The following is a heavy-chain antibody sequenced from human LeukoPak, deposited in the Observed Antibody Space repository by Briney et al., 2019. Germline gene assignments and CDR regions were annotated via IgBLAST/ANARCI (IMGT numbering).Heavy chain of an antibody. J-gene: IGHJ3*02. CDR2: VHYSGST. Sequence: SETLSLTCTVSGVSVSSDNYYWSWIRQPPGRGLEWVGCVHYSGSTNYGPSVKSRVTISIDTSRNHFSLKLSSVTAADTAVYYCARNMVRGVTDSFDIWGQGTVVTVSS. D-gene: IGHD3-10*01. CDR3: ARNMVRGVTDSFDI. V-gene: IGHV4-61*03. CDR1: GVSVSSDNYY.